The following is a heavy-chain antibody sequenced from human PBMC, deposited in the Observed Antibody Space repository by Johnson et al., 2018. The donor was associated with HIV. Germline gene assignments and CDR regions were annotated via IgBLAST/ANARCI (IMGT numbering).Heavy chain of an antibody. V-gene: IGHV3-9*01. Sequence: QLVESGGGLVQPGRSLRLSCAASGFTFDDYAMHWVRQAPGKGLEWVSGISWNSGSIGYADSVKGRFTISRDNAKNSLYLQMNSLRAEDTVLYYCAKDMGYSSSYDAFDIWGQGQWSPSLQ. CDR2: ISWNSGSI. CDR1: GFTFDDYA. J-gene: IGHJ3*02. D-gene: IGHD6-6*01. CDR3: AKDMGYSSSYDAFDI.